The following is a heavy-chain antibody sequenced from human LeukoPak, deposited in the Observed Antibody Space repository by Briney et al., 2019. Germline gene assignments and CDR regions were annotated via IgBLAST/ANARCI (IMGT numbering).Heavy chain of an antibody. CDR2: ISSSGSTR. V-gene: IGHV3-48*03. D-gene: IGHD2-2*01. CDR1: GFTFDDYG. CDR3: ARDQVVPAAIYMDV. J-gene: IGHJ6*03. Sequence: GGSLRLSCAASGFTFDDYGMSWVRQAPGKGLEWVSYISSSGSTRYYADFVKGRFTISRDSAKNSLYLQMNSLRAEDTAVYYCARDQVVPAAIYMDVWGKGTTVTISS.